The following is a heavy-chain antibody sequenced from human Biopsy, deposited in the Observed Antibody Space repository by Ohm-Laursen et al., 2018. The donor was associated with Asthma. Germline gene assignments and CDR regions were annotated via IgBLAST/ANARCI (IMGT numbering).Heavy chain of an antibody. CDR3: ARKAGSCISRTCYSLDF. CDR2: INSVYGTT. D-gene: IGHD2-2*01. CDR1: GGTFNTYV. Sequence: SSVTVSCKSLGGTFNTYVIGWVRQAPGQGIGWMGGINSVYGTTTYPQKFQDRVTITADDSTSTVYMELSSLRSEDTAVYYCARKAGSCISRTCYSLDFWGQGTLVTVSS. V-gene: IGHV1-69*01. J-gene: IGHJ4*02.